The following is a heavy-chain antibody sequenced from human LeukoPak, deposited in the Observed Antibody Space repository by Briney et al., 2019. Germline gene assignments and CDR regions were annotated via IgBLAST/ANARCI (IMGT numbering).Heavy chain of an antibody. CDR2: IKQDGSEK. CDR1: GLTFSSYW. D-gene: IGHD3-22*01. CDR3: AKEGDNTGYRYFDD. V-gene: IGHV3-7*01. Sequence: GGSLRLSCAASGLTFSSYWMSWVRQAPGKGLEWVANIKQDGSEKYYVDSVKGRFTISRDNAKNSLYLQMNSLRAEDTAVYCAKEGDNTGYRYFDDWGQGTLVTVSS. J-gene: IGHJ4*02.